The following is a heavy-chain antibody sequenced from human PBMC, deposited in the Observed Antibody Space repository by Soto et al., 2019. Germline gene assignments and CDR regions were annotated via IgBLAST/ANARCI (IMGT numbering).Heavy chain of an antibody. V-gene: IGHV1-69*13. Sequence: VASVKVSCKASGGTFINHAFSWVRQAPGQGLEWMGGIIPMFGTADYSQKFQGRVTITADESTTTAHMELSSLRSDDSAVYYCARDDATYCGGDCYRYFFYGLDVWGQGTTVTVSS. J-gene: IGHJ6*02. CDR3: ARDDATYCGGDCYRYFFYGLDV. D-gene: IGHD2-21*02. CDR2: IIPMFGTA. CDR1: GGTFINHA.